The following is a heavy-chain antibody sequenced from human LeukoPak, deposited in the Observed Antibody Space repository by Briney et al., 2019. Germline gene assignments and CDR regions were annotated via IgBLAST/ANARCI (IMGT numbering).Heavy chain of an antibody. V-gene: IGHV4-34*01. CDR1: GGSFSGYY. CDR3: ARDQIVEPFGY. J-gene: IGHJ4*02. Sequence: SETLSLTCAVYGGSFSGYYWSWIRQPPGKGLEWIGEINHSGSTNYNPSLKSRVTISVDTSKNQLSLKLSSVTAADTAVYYCARDQIVEPFGYWGQGTLVTVSS. CDR2: INHSGST. D-gene: IGHD6-6*01.